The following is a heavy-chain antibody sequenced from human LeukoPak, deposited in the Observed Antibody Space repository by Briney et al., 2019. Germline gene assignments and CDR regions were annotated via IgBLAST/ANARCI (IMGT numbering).Heavy chain of an antibody. CDR3: ARGVSSIAAPRYFDY. CDR2: INHSGST. CDR1: GGSFSGYY. D-gene: IGHD6-6*01. V-gene: IGHV4-34*01. Sequence: SETLSLTCAVYGGSFSGYYWSWIRQPPGKGLEWMGEINHSGSTNYNPSLKSRVTISVDTSKNQFSLKLSSVTAADTAVYYCARGVSSIAAPRYFDYWGQGTLVTVSS. J-gene: IGHJ4*02.